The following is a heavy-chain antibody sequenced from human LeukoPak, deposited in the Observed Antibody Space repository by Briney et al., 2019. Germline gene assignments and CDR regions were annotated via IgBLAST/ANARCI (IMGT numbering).Heavy chain of an antibody. Sequence: SETLSLTCTVSGGSVSDSGYFWSWIRQSPGKGLEYIGYLYYSGSTNYNPSLKSRVTISVDTAKNQFSLKLSSVTAADTAMYYCSRVGRAPHPLLRYFPLDLWGRGTLVTVSS. J-gene: IGHJ2*01. CDR3: SRVGRAPHPLLRYFPLDL. D-gene: IGHD3-9*01. CDR1: GGSVSDSGYF. CDR2: LYYSGST. V-gene: IGHV4-61*08.